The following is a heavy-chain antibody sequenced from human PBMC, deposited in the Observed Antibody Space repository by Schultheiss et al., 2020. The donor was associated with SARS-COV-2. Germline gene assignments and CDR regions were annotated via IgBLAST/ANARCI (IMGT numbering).Heavy chain of an antibody. CDR1: GFTFSSYG. D-gene: IGHD5-18*01. J-gene: IGHJ4*02. Sequence: GESLKISCAASGFTFSSYGMHWVRQAPGKGLEWVAVISYDGSNKYYADSVKGRFTISRDNSKNTLYLQMNSLKTEDTAVYYCTTGKYSYGYLGVYWGQGTLVTVSS. CDR3: TTGKYSYGYLGVY. V-gene: IGHV3-30*03. CDR2: ISYDGSNK.